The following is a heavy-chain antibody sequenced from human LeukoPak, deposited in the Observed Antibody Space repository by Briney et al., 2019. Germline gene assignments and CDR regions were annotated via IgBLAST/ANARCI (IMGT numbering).Heavy chain of an antibody. CDR1: GFDFNDFA. Sequence: GGPLRLSCAASGFDFNDFAMTWVRQAPGKGLVWVSRINSDGSSTSYADSVKGRFTISRDNAKNTLYLQMNSLRAEDTAVYYCARTSGGRFDPWGQGTLVTVSS. CDR3: ARTSGGRFDP. V-gene: IGHV3-74*01. D-gene: IGHD3-16*01. J-gene: IGHJ5*02. CDR2: INSDGSST.